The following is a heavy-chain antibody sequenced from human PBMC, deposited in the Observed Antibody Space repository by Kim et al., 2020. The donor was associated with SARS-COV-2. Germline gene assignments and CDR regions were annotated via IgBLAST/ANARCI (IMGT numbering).Heavy chain of an antibody. CDR3: TKDVLAGGADV. V-gene: IGHV3-9*01. CDR2: I. J-gene: IGHJ6*02. Sequence: IGYADSVKGRFTTFIDNAKNSLYLQMNSLRPEDTALYYCTKDVLAGGADVWGQGTAVIVSS. D-gene: IGHD3-3*02.